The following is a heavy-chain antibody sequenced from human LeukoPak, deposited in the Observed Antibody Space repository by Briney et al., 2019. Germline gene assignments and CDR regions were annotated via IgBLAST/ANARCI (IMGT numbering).Heavy chain of an antibody. CDR2: INAGNGNT. CDR3: AREHDVLTGFGLDV. V-gene: IGHV1-3*01. J-gene: IGHJ6*02. CDR1: GYTFTTYA. D-gene: IGHD3-9*01. Sequence: ASVTVSCKASGYTFTTYAIQWVRQAPGQRLEWMGWINAGNGNTKYSQKFQGRVTITRDTSASTAYMELSSLRSEDTAVYYCAREHDVLTGFGLDVGGRGTTVTVS.